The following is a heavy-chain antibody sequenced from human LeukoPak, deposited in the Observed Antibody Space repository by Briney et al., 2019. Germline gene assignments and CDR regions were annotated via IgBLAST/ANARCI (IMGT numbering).Heavy chain of an antibody. D-gene: IGHD3-22*01. CDR1: GFTFSSYW. Sequence: AGSLTLSCAASGFTFSSYWMHWVRQAPGKGLVWVSRIKSDGSTRYADSVKGRFTISRDNAKNTVSLQMNSLRAEGTGVYYCARAPSEIGGYYPEYFRHWGQGTLVTVSP. CDR3: ARAPSEIGGYYPEYFRH. CDR2: IKSDGST. J-gene: IGHJ1*01. V-gene: IGHV3-74*01.